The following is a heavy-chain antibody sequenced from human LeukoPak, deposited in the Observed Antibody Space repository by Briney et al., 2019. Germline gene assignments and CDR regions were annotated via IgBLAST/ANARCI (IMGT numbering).Heavy chain of an antibody. CDR1: GFTFSSYE. CDR2: ISSSGSTI. CDR3: AKDWGEYFDYVWGSFTSFDS. D-gene: IGHD3-16*01. Sequence: GGSLRLSCAASGFTFSSYEMNWVRQAPGKGLEWVSYISSSGSTIYYADSVKGRFTISRDNSKNTLYLQMNSLRAEDTAVYYCAKDWGEYFDYVWGSFTSFDSWGQGTLVTVSS. J-gene: IGHJ4*02. V-gene: IGHV3-48*03.